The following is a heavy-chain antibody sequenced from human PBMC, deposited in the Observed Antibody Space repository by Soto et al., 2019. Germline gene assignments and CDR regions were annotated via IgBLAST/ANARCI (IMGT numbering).Heavy chain of an antibody. CDR1: GFTFSSYG. D-gene: IGHD3-10*01. J-gene: IGHJ6*02. Sequence: PVGTLRLSCAASGFTFSSYGMHWVRQAPGKGLEWVAVISYDGSNKYYADSVKGRFTISRDNSKNTLYLQMNSLRAEDTAVYYCAKVGVTMVRGVILGYYGMDVWGQGTTVTVSS. CDR2: ISYDGSNK. V-gene: IGHV3-30*18. CDR3: AKVGVTMVRGVILGYYGMDV.